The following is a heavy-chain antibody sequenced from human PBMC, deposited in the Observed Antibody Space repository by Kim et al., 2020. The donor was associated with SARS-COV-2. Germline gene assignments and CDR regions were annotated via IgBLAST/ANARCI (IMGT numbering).Heavy chain of an antibody. CDR2: ISYDGSNK. V-gene: IGHV3-30-3*01. D-gene: IGHD3-22*01. CDR1: GFTFSSYA. Sequence: GGSLRLSCAASGFTFSSYAMHWVRQAPGKGLEWVAVISYDGSNKYYADSVKGRFTISRDNSKNTLYLQMNSLRAEDTAVYYCARGMSIDRANWFDPWGQGTLVTVSS. J-gene: IGHJ5*02. CDR3: ARGMSIDRANWFDP.